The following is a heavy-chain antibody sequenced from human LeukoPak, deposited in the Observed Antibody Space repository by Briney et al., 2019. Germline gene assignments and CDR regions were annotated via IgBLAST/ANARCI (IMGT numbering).Heavy chain of an antibody. D-gene: IGHD6-13*01. CDR2: IYYSGST. V-gene: IGHV4-61*01. CDR3: ARGIAAAGHFQH. J-gene: IGHJ1*01. CDR1: GYSISSGYY. Sequence: SETLSLTCSVSGYSISSGYYWGWIRQPPGKGLEWIGYIYYSGSTNYNPSLKSRVTISVDTSKNQFSLKLSSVTAADTAVYYCARGIAAAGHFQHWGQGTLVTVSS.